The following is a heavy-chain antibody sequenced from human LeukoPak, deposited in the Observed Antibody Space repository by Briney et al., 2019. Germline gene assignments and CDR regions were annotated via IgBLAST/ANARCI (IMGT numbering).Heavy chain of an antibody. V-gene: IGHV3-30*03. CDR3: ARNRGYGEY. J-gene: IGHJ4*02. CDR1: GFIFSSYD. Sequence: GGSLRLSCAASGFIFSSYDMHWVRQAPGKGLEWVAVISYDGTNKYYADSVKGRFTISRDNSKNTLYLQMGSLKTEDTAVYYCARNRGYGEYWGQGTLVTAS. D-gene: IGHD5-12*01. CDR2: ISYDGTNK.